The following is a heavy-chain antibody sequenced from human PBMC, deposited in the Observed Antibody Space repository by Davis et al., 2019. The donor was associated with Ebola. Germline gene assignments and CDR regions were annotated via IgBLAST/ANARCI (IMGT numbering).Heavy chain of an antibody. D-gene: IGHD3-3*01. Sequence: ASVKVSCKSSGYTFNSHGITWVRQAPGQGLEWMGWISASNGATNSAQKFQGRVTMTTDTSTNTGYMELRSLRYDDTAVYYCARDQNPSYQYWSGYYMFSNYWGQGTLVTVSS. CDR2: ISASNGAT. V-gene: IGHV1-18*04. CDR3: ARDQNPSYQYWSGYYMFSNY. J-gene: IGHJ4*02. CDR1: GYTFNSHG.